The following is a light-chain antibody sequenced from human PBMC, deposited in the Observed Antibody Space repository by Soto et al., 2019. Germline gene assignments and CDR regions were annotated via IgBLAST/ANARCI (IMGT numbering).Light chain of an antibody. CDR1: QSISSY. V-gene: IGKV1-39*01. CDR3: QQSYSTPYT. CDR2: AAS. Sequence: DIQMTQSPSSLSASVGDRVTITCRASQSISSYLNWYQQKPGKAPKLLIYAASSLQSGVPSRFSGSGSGTDFTLTISSLRPEDFATYYCQQSYSTPYTVGQGTKVDIK. J-gene: IGKJ2*01.